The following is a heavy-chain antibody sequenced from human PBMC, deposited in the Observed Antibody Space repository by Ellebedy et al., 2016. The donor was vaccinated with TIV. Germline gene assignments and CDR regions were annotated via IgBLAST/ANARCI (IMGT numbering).Heavy chain of an antibody. Sequence: GESLKISCAASGFTFSSYAMSWVRQAPGKGLEWVSSISAGGGTTNYADSVKGRFTISRDNSKNTLYLQMNSLRAEDTAVYYGAKASGMDVWGQGTTVTVSS. CDR1: GFTFSSYA. CDR2: ISAGGGTT. V-gene: IGHV3-23*01. CDR3: AKASGMDV. J-gene: IGHJ6*02.